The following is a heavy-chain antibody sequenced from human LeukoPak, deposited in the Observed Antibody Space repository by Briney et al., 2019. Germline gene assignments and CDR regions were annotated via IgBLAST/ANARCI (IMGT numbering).Heavy chain of an antibody. CDR3: AIGSKEGHPFDY. J-gene: IGHJ4*02. D-gene: IGHD4-11*01. CDR2: MYHSGST. V-gene: IGHV4-38-2*01. Sequence: SETLSLTCAVTGYSISSGHYWGWIRQPPEKGLEWIAIMYHSGSTYYNPSVTSRVTISVDTSKNQFSLRLTSVTAADTAVYYCAIGSKEGHPFDYWGQGTLVTVSS. CDR1: GYSISSGHY.